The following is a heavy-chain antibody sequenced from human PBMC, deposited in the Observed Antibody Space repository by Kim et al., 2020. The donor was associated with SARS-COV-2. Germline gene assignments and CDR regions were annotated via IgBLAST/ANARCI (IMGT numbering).Heavy chain of an antibody. D-gene: IGHD6-13*01. CDR1: GGSFSGYY. CDR2: INHSGST. V-gene: IGHV4-34*01. J-gene: IGHJ2*01. CDR3: ARAPLRIAAAANWYFDL. Sequence: SETLSLTCAVYGGSFSGYYWSWIRQPPGKGLEWIGEINHSGSTNYNPSLKSRVTISVDTSKNQFSLKLSSVTAADTAVYYCARAPLRIAAAANWYFDLWGRGTLVTVSS.